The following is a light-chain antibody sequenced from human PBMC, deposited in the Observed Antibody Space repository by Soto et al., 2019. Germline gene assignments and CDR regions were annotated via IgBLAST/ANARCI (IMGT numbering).Light chain of an antibody. V-gene: IGLV2-14*01. CDR3: SSFTSSSTQV. CDR2: EVS. J-gene: IGLJ1*01. CDR1: SSDVGGYNY. Sequence: QSVLTQPASVSGSPGQSITISCTGTSSDVGGYNYVSWYQQHPGKVPKLMIYEVSNRPPGVVNRFSGSKSGNTASLTISGRQAEDEADYYCSSFTSSSTQVFGTGTKVTVL.